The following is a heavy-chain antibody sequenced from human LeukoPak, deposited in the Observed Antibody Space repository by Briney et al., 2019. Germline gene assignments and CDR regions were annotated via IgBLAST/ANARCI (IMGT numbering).Heavy chain of an antibody. D-gene: IGHD5-18*01. CDR1: GYTFTGYY. V-gene: IGHV1-8*03. CDR3: ARADPPNFYSYGYGWGDFDY. Sequence: ASVKVSCKASGYTFTGYYMHWVRQAPGQGLEWMGWMNPNSGNTGYAQKFQGRVTITRNTSISTAYMELSSLRSEDTAVYYCARADPPNFYSYGYGWGDFDYWGQGTLVTVSS. J-gene: IGHJ4*02. CDR2: MNPNSGNT.